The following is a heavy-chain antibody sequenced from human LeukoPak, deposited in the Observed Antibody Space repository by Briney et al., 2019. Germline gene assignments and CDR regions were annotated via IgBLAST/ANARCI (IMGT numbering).Heavy chain of an antibody. V-gene: IGHV1-46*01. J-gene: IGHJ4*02. CDR3: ARHPSPQLHHFDY. D-gene: IGHD2-2*01. CDR2: VNPSGDST. Sequence: ASVKVSCKASGYTFTSYYMHWVRQAPGQGLEWMGIVNPSGDSTSYEQRFQGRLTMTRDTSTNTVYMELSSLRSEDTAVYYCARHPSPQLHHFDYWGQGTLVTVSS. CDR1: GYTFTSYY.